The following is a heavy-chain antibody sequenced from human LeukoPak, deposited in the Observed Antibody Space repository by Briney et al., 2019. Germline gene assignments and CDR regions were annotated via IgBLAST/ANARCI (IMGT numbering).Heavy chain of an antibody. D-gene: IGHD3-10*01. CDR2: IYYSGST. V-gene: IGHV4-38-2*02. Sequence: SETLSLTCTVSGYSISSGYYWGWIRQPPGEGLEWIGCIYYSGSTNYNPSLKSRVTISVDTAKNQFSLKLSSVTAADTAVYYCARDSAGSYYNANWFDPWGQGTLVTVSS. CDR3: ARDSAGSYYNANWFDP. J-gene: IGHJ5*02. CDR1: GYSISSGYY.